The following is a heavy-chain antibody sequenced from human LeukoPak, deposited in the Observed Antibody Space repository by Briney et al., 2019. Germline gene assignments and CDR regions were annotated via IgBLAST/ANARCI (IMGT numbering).Heavy chain of an antibody. CDR3: ARDLTEYFQH. CDR2: IRYDGSNK. D-gene: IGHD3-9*01. Sequence: GGSLRLSCAASGFTFSSYGMHWVRQAPGKGLEWVAFIRYDGSNKYYADSVKGRFTISRDNSKNTLYLQMNSLRAEDTAVYYCARDLTEYFQHWGQGTLVTVSS. J-gene: IGHJ1*01. CDR1: GFTFSSYG. V-gene: IGHV3-30*02.